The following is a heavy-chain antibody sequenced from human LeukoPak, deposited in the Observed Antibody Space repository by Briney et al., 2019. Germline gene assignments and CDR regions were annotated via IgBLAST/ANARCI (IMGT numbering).Heavy chain of an antibody. CDR3: ARDNDPDYSSSPGWFDS. D-gene: IGHD6-6*01. CDR2: ISSDGSNK. Sequence: GGSLRLSCAAPGLSFSNYAMNWVRRAPGKGLEWAAVISSDGSNKFYADSVKGRFTVSRDNSKNTLFLQMNSLRVEDTAVYYCARDNDPDYSSSPGWFDSWGQGTLVTVSS. CDR1: GLSFSNYA. J-gene: IGHJ5*01. V-gene: IGHV3-30-3*01.